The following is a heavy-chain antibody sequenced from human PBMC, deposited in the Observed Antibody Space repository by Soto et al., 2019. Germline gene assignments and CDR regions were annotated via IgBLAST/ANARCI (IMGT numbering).Heavy chain of an antibody. CDR2: IYYSGST. CDR3: ARQGPASCSGGSCYSRLWTRPLLFVY. V-gene: IGHV4-39*01. D-gene: IGHD2-15*01. CDR1: GGSISSSSYY. Sequence: SETLSLTCTVSGGSISSSSYYWGWIRQPPGKGLEWIGSIYYSGSTYYNPSLKSRVTISVDTSKNQFSLKLSSVTAADTAVYYCARQGPASCSGGSCYSRLWTRPLLFVYWGQGTLVTVSS. J-gene: IGHJ4*02.